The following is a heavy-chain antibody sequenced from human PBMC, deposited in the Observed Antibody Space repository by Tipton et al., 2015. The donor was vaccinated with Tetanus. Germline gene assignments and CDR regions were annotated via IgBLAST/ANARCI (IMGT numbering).Heavy chain of an antibody. V-gene: IGHV5-51*01. CDR3: ARAHCTDGVCNFDF. CDR2: IYPGDSDT. Sequence: QLVQSGGEVEKPGESLKIPCKGSGYIFNNYWIGWVRQKPGKGLEWMGIIYPGDSDTRYSPSFQGRVTISVDKSINTAYLQWSSLKASDPSMFYCARAHCTDGVCNFDFWGQGALVTVAS. J-gene: IGHJ4*02. D-gene: IGHD2-8*01. CDR1: GYIFNNYW.